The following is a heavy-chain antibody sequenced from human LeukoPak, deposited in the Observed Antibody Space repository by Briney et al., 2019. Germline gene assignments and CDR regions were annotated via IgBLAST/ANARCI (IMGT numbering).Heavy chain of an antibody. CDR2: ISSSSSYI. CDR3: ARDLQLLGGYFDY. J-gene: IGHJ4*02. CDR1: GFTFSSYS. V-gene: IGHV3-21*01. D-gene: IGHD2-2*01. Sequence: GGSLRLSCAACGFTFSSYSMNWVRQAPGKGLEWVSSISSSSSYIYYAGSVKGRFTISRNNAKNSLYLQMNSLRAEDTAVYYCARDLQLLGGYFDYWGQGTLVTVSS.